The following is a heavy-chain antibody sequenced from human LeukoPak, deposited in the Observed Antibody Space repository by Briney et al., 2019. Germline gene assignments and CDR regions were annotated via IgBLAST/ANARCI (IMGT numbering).Heavy chain of an antibody. CDR1: GGSISSYY. CDR3: ARSPGITIFGVVITNNWFDP. D-gene: IGHD3-3*01. V-gene: IGHV4-59*01. CDR2: IYYSGST. J-gene: IGHJ5*02. Sequence: PSETLSLTCTVSGGSISSYYWSWIRQPPGKGLGWIGYIYYSGSTNYNPSLKSRVTISVDTSKNQFSLKLSSVTAANTAVYYCARSPGITIFGVVITNNWFDPWGQGTLVTVSS.